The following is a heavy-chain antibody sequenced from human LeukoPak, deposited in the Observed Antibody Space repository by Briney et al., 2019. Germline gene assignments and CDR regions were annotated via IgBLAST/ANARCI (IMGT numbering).Heavy chain of an antibody. J-gene: IGHJ5*02. CDR3: AVEVGAVAGKLNWFDP. D-gene: IGHD6-19*01. V-gene: IGHV1-18*01. CDR1: GGTFSSYA. Sequence: GSSVKVSCKASGGTFSSYAISWVRQAPGQGLEWMGWISAYNGNTNYAQKLQGRVTMTTDTSTSTAYMELRSLRSDDTAVYYCAVEVGAVAGKLNWFDPWGQGTLVTVSS. CDR2: ISAYNGNT.